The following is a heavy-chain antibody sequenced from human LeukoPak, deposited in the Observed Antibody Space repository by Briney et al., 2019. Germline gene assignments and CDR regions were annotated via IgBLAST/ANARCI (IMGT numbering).Heavy chain of an antibody. Sequence: GRSLRLSCAASGFTFSSYGMHWVRQAPGKGLEWVAVTSYDGSNKYYADSVKGRFTISRDNSKNTLYLQMNSLRAEDTAVYYCAKDSPRNYDILTGYYRGGWFDPWGQGTLVTVSS. D-gene: IGHD3-9*01. CDR1: GFTFSSYG. J-gene: IGHJ5*02. V-gene: IGHV3-30*18. CDR3: AKDSPRNYDILTGYYRGGWFDP. CDR2: TSYDGSNK.